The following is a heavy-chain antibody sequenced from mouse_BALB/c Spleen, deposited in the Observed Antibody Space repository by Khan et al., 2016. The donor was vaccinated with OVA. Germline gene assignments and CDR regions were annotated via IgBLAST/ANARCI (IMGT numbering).Heavy chain of an antibody. Sequence: QVQLQQPGAELVKPGASVKLSCKASGYTFTRYWMHWVKQRPGQGLEWIGEINPSNGRTNYNEKFKSKATLTVDKSSSTAYMQLSSLTSEDSAVYYCARNWEAMDYWGQGTSVTVSS. CDR1: GYTFTRYW. V-gene: IGHV1S81*02. CDR2: INPSNGRT. CDR3: ARNWEAMDY. J-gene: IGHJ4*01. D-gene: IGHD4-1*01.